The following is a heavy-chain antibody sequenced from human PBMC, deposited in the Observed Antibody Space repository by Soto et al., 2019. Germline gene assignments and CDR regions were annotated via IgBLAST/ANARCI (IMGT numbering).Heavy chain of an antibody. CDR3: AHIPNYYQYDWFDP. D-gene: IGHD3-16*01. CDR1: GFSLTTRGVG. Sequence: QITLKESGPTLVKPTQTLTLTCTFSGFSLTTRGVGVGWIRQPPGKALECLALIYWDDDKRYSPSLQSRLSIPKEPSKNQVVLTMTNVDPVDTATYYCAHIPNYYQYDWFDPWGQGTLVSVSS. V-gene: IGHV2-5*02. CDR2: IYWDDDK. J-gene: IGHJ5*02.